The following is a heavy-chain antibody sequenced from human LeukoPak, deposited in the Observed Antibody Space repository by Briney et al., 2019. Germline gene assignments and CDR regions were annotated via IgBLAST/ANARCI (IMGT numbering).Heavy chain of an antibody. D-gene: IGHD5-18*01. CDR2: ISSSSSYI. J-gene: IGHJ4*02. V-gene: IGHV3-21*01. CDR3: ASLDTAMVPLDY. Sequence: GGSLRLSCAASGFTFSSYSMNWVHQAPGKGLEWVSSISSSSSYIYYADSVKGRFTISRDNAKNSLYLQMNGLRAEDTAVYYCASLDTAMVPLDYWGQGTLVTVSS. CDR1: GFTFSSYS.